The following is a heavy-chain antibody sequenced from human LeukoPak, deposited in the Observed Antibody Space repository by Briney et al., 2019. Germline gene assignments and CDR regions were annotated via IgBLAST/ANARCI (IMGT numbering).Heavy chain of an antibody. D-gene: IGHD1-26*01. CDR2: IRYDGSNK. J-gene: IGHJ3*02. CDR1: GFTFSSYG. Sequence: GGSLRLSCAASGFTFSSYGMHWVRQAPGKGLEWVAFIRYDGSNKYYADSVKGRFTISRDNSKNTLYLQMNSLRAEDTAVYYCAKDRGSNHDAFDIWGQGTMVTVSS. CDR3: AKDRGSNHDAFDI. V-gene: IGHV3-30*02.